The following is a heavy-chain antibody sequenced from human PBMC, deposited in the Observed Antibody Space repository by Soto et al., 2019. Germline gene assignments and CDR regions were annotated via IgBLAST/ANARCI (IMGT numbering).Heavy chain of an antibody. CDR1: GFTFSIHG. J-gene: IGHJ4*02. D-gene: IGHD2-21*02. CDR3: ARGPKLGDVGCPFDY. Sequence: QVQLVESGGGVVQPGRSLRLSCSASGFTFSIHGMHWVRQAPGKGLEWVSLVWYDGSNENYADSVKGRFTISRDNSKNTLYLQMNSLTAEDTAVYYCARGPKLGDVGCPFDYWDPGTLVTVSS. CDR2: VWYDGSNE. V-gene: IGHV3-33*01.